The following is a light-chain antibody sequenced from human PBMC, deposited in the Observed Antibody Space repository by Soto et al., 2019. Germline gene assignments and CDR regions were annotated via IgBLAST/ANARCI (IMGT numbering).Light chain of an antibody. CDR2: AAS. CDR3: QQYGSSPWT. Sequence: EIVLTQSPDTLSLSPGERATLSCRASQSVSSSYLAWYQQKPGQAPRLLIYAASRRATGIPDRFSGSGSGTDFTLTISRLEPEDFAVYYCQQYGSSPWTFGQGTRLEIK. J-gene: IGKJ5*01. V-gene: IGKV3-20*01. CDR1: QSVSSSY.